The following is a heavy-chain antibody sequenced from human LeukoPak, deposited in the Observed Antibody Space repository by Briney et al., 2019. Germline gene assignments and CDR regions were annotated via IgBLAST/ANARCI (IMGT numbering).Heavy chain of an antibody. V-gene: IGHV1-2*02. CDR2: INSKSGDT. D-gene: IGHD2-2*01. Sequence: ASVKVSCKASGYTFTGYYMHWLRQAPGQGLEWMGWINSKSGDTKYAQKFQGRVTMTRDTSISTVYMELNSLRSDDTAVYYCARDPGGSTSCFDPWGQGTLVTVSS. CDR3: ARDPGGSTSCFDP. CDR1: GYTFTGYY. J-gene: IGHJ5*02.